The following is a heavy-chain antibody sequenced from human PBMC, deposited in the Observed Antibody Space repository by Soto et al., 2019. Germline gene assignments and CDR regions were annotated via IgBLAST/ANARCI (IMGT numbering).Heavy chain of an antibody. V-gene: IGHV1-58*01. CDR3: AAGYCISTSCLNYYYYGMDV. D-gene: IGHD2-2*01. Sequence: QMQLVQSGPEVKKPGTSVKVSCKASGFTFTSSAVQWVRQARGQRLEWIGWIVVGSGNTNYAQKFQERVTITRDMSTSTAYMELSSLRSEDTAVYYCAAGYCISTSCLNYYYYGMDVWGQGTTVTVSS. CDR2: IVVGSGNT. CDR1: GFTFTSSA. J-gene: IGHJ6*02.